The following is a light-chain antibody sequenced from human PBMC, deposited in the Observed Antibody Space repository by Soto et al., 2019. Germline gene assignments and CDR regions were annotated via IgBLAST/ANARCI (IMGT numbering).Light chain of an antibody. Sequence: EIFLTQSPVTLCLSPGESATLSCRASQSVGSNLAWYQQRPGQAPRLLIYGASTRATGTPARFSGSGSGTRFTLSISSLQSEDFVVYYCQQYNTWPITFGQGTRPEIK. CDR1: QSVGSN. V-gene: IGKV3D-15*01. CDR2: GAS. J-gene: IGKJ5*01. CDR3: QQYNTWPIT.